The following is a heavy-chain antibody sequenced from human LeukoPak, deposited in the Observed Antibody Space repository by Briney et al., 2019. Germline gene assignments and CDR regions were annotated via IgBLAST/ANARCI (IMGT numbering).Heavy chain of an antibody. Sequence: GESLQISCQGSGYSFTSYWIGWVRQMPGKGLEWMGITYPGDSDTRYSPSFQGQVTISADKSISTAYLQWSSLKASDTAMYYCALARYSSSWYWGYFDYWGQGTLVTVSS. D-gene: IGHD6-13*01. V-gene: IGHV5-51*01. CDR1: GYSFTSYW. J-gene: IGHJ4*02. CDR2: TYPGDSDT. CDR3: ALARYSSSWYWGYFDY.